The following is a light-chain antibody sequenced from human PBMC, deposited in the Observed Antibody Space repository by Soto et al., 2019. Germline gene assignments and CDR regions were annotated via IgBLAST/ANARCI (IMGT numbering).Light chain of an antibody. CDR2: HAI. Sequence: EIVMTQSPATLSVSPGERVTLSCRASESVSNNVAWYQQKPGQAPRLLIYHAITRATGIPARFSGSGSGTELTLTISSLQSEDFAIYYCQQYNNWPPTFGGGTKVEI. CDR3: QQYNNWPPT. J-gene: IGKJ4*01. V-gene: IGKV3-15*01. CDR1: ESVSNN.